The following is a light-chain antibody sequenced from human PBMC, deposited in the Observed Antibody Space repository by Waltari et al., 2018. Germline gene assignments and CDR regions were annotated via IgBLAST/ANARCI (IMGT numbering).Light chain of an antibody. CDR3: QSYDSSLSGSV. J-gene: IGLJ3*02. V-gene: IGLV1-40*01. CDR2: GNS. Sequence: QSVLTQPPSVSGAPGQRVPISCTGSSSNIGAGYHVHWYQQLPGTAPKLLIYGNSNRPSGVPDRVSGSKSGTSASLAITGLQAEDEADYYCQSYDSSLSGSVFGGGTKLTVL. CDR1: SSNIGAGYH.